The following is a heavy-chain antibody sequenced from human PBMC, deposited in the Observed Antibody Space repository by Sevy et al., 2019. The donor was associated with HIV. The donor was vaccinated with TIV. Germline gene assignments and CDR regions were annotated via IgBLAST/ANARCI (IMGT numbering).Heavy chain of an antibody. J-gene: IGHJ4*02. CDR1: GYIFSDYH. CDR2: INGKSSDT. Sequence: ASVKVSCKASGYIFSDYHIHWARQAPGQRLEWMGWINGKSSDTEYAEKFQGRVTMSRDTSISTAYMELTRLQSDDTAVYYCAKVGVGWIPFFDHWGQGTLVTVSS. D-gene: IGHD2-2*03. CDR3: AKVGVGWIPFFDH. V-gene: IGHV1-2*02.